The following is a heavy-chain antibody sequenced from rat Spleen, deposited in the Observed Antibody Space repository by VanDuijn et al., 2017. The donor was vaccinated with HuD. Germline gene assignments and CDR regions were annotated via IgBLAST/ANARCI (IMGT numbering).Heavy chain of an antibody. J-gene: IGHJ4*01. V-gene: IGHV5-7*01. CDR1: GFTFSDYN. D-gene: IGHD1-4*01. CDR2: ISYAGSST. Sequence: EVQLVESGGGLVQPGRSLKLSCAASGFTFSDYNMAWVRQAPKKGLEWVATISYAGSSTYYRDSVKGRFTISRDNAKSTLYLQMNSLRSEDTATYYCARLSGLDYVMDAWGQGASVTVSS. CDR3: ARLSGLDYVMDA.